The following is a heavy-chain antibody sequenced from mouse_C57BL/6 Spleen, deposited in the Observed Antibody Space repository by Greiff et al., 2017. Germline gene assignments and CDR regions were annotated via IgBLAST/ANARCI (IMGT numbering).Heavy chain of an antibody. CDR1: GFNIKDDY. J-gene: IGHJ3*01. V-gene: IGHV14-4*01. Sequence: EVKLVESGAELVRPGASVKLSCTASGFNIKDDYMHWVKQRPEQGLEWIGWIDPENGDTEYASKFQGKATITADTSSNTAYLQLSSLTSEDAAVYYCTFYDGYYGGWGQGTLVTVSA. D-gene: IGHD2-3*01. CDR2: IDPENGDT. CDR3: TFYDGYYGG.